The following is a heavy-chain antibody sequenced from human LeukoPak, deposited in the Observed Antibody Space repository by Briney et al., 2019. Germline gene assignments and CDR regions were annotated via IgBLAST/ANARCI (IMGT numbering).Heavy chain of an antibody. CDR2: ISAYNGNT. CDR3: ARDDYDSSGSIHYYYYLDI. V-gene: IGHV1-18*01. D-gene: IGHD3-22*01. Sequence: ASVKVSCKASGYTFTSYGISWVRQAPGQGLEWMGWISAYNGNTNYAQKLQGRVTMTTDTSTSTAYMELRSLRSDDTSVYYCARDDYDSSGSIHYYYYLDIWGEGTSVTVSS. CDR1: GYTFTSYG. J-gene: IGHJ6*03.